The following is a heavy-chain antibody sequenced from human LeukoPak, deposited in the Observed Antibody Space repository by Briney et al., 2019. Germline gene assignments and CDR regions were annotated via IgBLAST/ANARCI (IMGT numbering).Heavy chain of an antibody. D-gene: IGHD2-2*01. CDR1: GYSFTSYW. CDR2: IYRGDSDT. J-gene: IGHJ4*02. V-gene: IGHV5-51*03. Sequence: GESREISCKGSGYSFTSYWIAWVRQMPGKGLEWMGIIYRGDSDTRYSPSFQGQVTISVDKSVSAAYLQWSSLKASDTAMYYCASPPTRECSSITCPLSYWGQGTLVTVSS. CDR3: ASPPTRECSSITCPLSY.